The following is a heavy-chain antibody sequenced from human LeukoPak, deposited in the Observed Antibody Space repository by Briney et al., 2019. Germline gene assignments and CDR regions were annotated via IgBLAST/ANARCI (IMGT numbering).Heavy chain of an antibody. Sequence: GGSLRLSCAAPGFAFSDYYMSWIRQAPGKGLGWVSYISSSGSTIYYADSVKGRFTISRDNAKNSLYLQMNSLRAEDTAVYYCARDRWLSGSSWTFDYWGQGTLVTVSS. J-gene: IGHJ4*02. V-gene: IGHV3-11*01. CDR3: ARDRWLSGSSWTFDY. CDR2: ISSSGSTI. D-gene: IGHD6-13*01. CDR1: GFAFSDYY.